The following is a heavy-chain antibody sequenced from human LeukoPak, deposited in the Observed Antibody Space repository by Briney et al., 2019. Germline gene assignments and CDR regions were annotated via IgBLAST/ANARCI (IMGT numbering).Heavy chain of an antibody. Sequence: SETLSLTCTVSGGSIRNTGYYWTWIRQPPGKGLEWIGFIYHSGTTSSNPSLKSRVSLSVDTSKNQFSLSLNSVTAADTAVYYCARGLYYYGSGNYYNVGSPLEAWGQGTLVTVSS. CDR2: IYHSGTT. CDR3: ARGLYYYGSGNYYNVGSPLEA. D-gene: IGHD3-10*01. CDR1: GGSIRNTGYY. J-gene: IGHJ5*02. V-gene: IGHV4-30-2*01.